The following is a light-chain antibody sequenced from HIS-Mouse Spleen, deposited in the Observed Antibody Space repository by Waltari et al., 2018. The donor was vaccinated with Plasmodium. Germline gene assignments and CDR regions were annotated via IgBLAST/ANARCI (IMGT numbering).Light chain of an antibody. CDR3: SSYTSSSTHVV. V-gene: IGLV2-14*03. CDR2: DVS. Sequence: QSALTQPASVSGSPGQSITISCTGTRRAVGGSTYVSWYQQHPGKAPKLMLYDVSNRPSGVSNRFSGSKSGNTASLTISGLQAEDEADYYCSSYTSSSTHVVFGGGTKLTVL. J-gene: IGLJ2*01. CDR1: RRAVGGSTY.